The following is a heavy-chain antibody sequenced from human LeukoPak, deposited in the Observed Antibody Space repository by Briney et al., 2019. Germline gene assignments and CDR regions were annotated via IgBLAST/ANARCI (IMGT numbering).Heavy chain of an antibody. Sequence: GGSLRLSCAASGFTFSDYYMSWIRQAPGKGLEWVSYISSSASTIYYADSVKGRFTISRDNAKKSLYLQMNSLRAEDTAVYYCAREVQMITIFAHYYYMDVWGKGTTVTVSS. D-gene: IGHD3-3*01. V-gene: IGHV3-11*01. CDR1: GFTFSDYY. J-gene: IGHJ6*03. CDR2: ISSSASTI. CDR3: AREVQMITIFAHYYYMDV.